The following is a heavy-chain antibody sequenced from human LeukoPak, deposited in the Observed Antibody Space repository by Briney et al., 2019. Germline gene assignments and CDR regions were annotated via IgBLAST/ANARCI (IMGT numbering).Heavy chain of an antibody. CDR1: GFTFGDDA. CDR2: IYSGGST. Sequence: GGSLRLSCTASGFTFGDDAVSWFRQAPGKGLEWVSVIYSGGSTYYADSVKGRFTISRDNSKNTLYLQMNSLRAEDTAVYYCARDSPSGGPFDYWGQGTLVTVSS. J-gene: IGHJ4*02. V-gene: IGHV3-66*01. D-gene: IGHD3-10*01. CDR3: ARDSPSGGPFDY.